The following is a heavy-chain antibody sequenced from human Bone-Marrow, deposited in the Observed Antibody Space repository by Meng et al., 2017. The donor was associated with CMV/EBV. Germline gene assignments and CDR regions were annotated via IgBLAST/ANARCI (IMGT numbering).Heavy chain of an antibody. J-gene: IGHJ6*02. CDR1: GGSFSGYY. Sequence: GSLRLSWAVYGGSFSGYYCSWIRQPPEKGLEWIGEINHSGSTNYNPSLKSRVTITVDTSKNQFSLKLSSVSAAATAVYYSAREVRSYCSGGSCYLSYYYGMDVWGQGTTVTVSS. CDR2: INHSGST. CDR3: AREVRSYCSGGSCYLSYYYGMDV. D-gene: IGHD2-15*01. V-gene: IGHV4-34*01.